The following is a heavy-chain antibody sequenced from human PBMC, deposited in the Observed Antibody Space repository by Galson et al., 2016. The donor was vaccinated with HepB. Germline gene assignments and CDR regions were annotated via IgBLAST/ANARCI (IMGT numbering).Heavy chain of an antibody. CDR2: ISAAGEAT. CDR1: GGSISSSE. CDR3: AKGGKSDY. D-gene: IGHD1-26*01. V-gene: IGHV3-23*01. Sequence: ETLSLTCDVTGGSISSSEWWSWVRQSPEKGLEWVSGISAAGEATYYADSVKGRSTISRDNSQKTVSLQIDSLRGDDTAIYYCAKGGKSDYWGQGTQVTVS. J-gene: IGHJ4*02.